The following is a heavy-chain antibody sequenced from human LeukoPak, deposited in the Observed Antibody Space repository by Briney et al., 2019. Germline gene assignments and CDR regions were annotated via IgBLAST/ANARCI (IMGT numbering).Heavy chain of an antibody. CDR1: GVTLSHHS. J-gene: IGHJ5*02. Sequence: GGALRLSCAVSGVTLSHHSLSLVRPAPGTGLEWVRSLTDSGDATYYADSVKGRLTISRDNSNSTLYLHISGLRDEDTAVYYCARGYSHNSGGWLDPWGQGTQVTVSS. D-gene: IGHD5-12*01. CDR3: ARGYSHNSGGWLDP. V-gene: IGHV3-23*01. CDR2: LTDSGDAT.